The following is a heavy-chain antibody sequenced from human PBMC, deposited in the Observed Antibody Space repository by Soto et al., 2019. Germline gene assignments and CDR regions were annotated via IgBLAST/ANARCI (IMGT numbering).Heavy chain of an antibody. D-gene: IGHD3-16*01. J-gene: IGHJ5*02. Sequence: VKVSCKASGYSFTNNDVSWVRQATGQGLEWMGWMNPGSGDTGYAQKFQGRVTMTRDISIATAYMELSSLRSDDTAIYYCARMETFGSLNWFDPWGQGTLVTVSS. CDR2: MNPGSGDT. V-gene: IGHV1-8*01. CDR1: GYSFTNND. CDR3: ARMETFGSLNWFDP.